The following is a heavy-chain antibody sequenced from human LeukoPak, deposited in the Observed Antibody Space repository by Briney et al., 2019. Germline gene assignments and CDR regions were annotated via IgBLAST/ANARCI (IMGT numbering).Heavy chain of an antibody. Sequence: GGSLRLSCVASGFTFSTYDMHWVRQAPGKGLEYVSTISNDGRSTYYADSMKGRFTISRDNSKNTLYLQMSSLRAEDTAVYYCVQDYYDSSGDFLCGYWGQGTLVTVSS. J-gene: IGHJ4*02. CDR3: VQDYYDSSGDFLCGY. CDR1: GFTFSTYD. CDR2: ISNDGRST. D-gene: IGHD3-22*01. V-gene: IGHV3-64D*09.